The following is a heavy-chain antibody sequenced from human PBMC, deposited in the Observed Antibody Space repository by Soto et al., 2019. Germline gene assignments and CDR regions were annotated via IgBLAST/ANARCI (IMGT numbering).Heavy chain of an antibody. Sequence: QVQLQESGPGLVKPSGTLSLTCAVSGGSISSSNWWSWVRQPPGKGLEWIGEIYHSGSTNYNPSLKGRVTISVDKSRNQFSLKLSSVTAADTAVYSCARVGRLEYLDYWGQGTLVTVSS. CDR2: IYHSGST. V-gene: IGHV4-4*02. J-gene: IGHJ4*02. CDR1: GGSISSSNW. D-gene: IGHD6-19*01. CDR3: ARVGRLEYLDY.